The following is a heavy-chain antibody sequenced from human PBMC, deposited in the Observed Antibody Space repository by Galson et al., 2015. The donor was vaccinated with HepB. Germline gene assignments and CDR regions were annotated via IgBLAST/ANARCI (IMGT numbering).Heavy chain of an antibody. CDR3: ARGGIISWGPYVPAATYNWFDP. V-gene: IGHV1-2*04. CDR1: GYTFTGYY. D-gene: IGHD2-2*01. CDR2: INPNSGGT. Sequence: SVKVSCKASGYTFTGYYMHWVRQAPGQGLEWMGWINPNSGGTNYAQKFQGWVTMTRDTSISTAYMELSRLRSDDTAVYYCARGGIISWGPYVPAATYNWFDPWGQGTLVTVSS. J-gene: IGHJ5*02.